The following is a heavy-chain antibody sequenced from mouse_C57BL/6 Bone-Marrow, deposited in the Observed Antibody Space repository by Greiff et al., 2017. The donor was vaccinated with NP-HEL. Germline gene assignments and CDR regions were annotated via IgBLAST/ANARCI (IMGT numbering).Heavy chain of an antibody. CDR2: ISYDGSN. J-gene: IGHJ3*01. CDR1: GYSITSGYY. V-gene: IGHV3-6*01. Sequence: EVQLQQSGPGLVKPSQSLSLTCSVTGYSITSGYYWNWIRQFPGNKLEWMGYISYDGSNNYNPSLKNRISITRDTSKNQFFLKLTSVTTEDTATYYCASTYYGTWFAYWGQGTLVTVSA. CDR3: ASTYYGTWFAY. D-gene: IGHD1-1*01.